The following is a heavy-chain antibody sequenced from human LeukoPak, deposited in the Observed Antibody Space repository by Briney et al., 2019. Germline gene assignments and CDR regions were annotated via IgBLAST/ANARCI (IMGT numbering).Heavy chain of an antibody. J-gene: IGHJ5*02. Sequence: GGSLRLSCATSGFTFSSYAMSWVRQAPGKGLEWVSAISGSGGSTYYADSVKGRFTISRDNSKNTLYLQMNSLRAEDTAVYYYAKASTRYWFDPWGQGTLVTVSS. D-gene: IGHD5/OR15-5a*01. CDR2: ISGSGGST. CDR1: GFTFSSYA. CDR3: AKASTRYWFDP. V-gene: IGHV3-23*01.